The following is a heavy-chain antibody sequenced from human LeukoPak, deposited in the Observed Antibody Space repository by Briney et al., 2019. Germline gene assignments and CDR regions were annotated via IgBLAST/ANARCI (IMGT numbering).Heavy chain of an antibody. CDR3: ARGAIFVGGVGAQDY. V-gene: IGHV3-74*01. Sequence: GGSLRLSCAASGFRFSNSWMYWVRQGPGKGPVWVSRMKTDGTRIEYADSVKGRFTISRDNAKNTLFLQMSSLRVEDTAVYYCARGAIFVGGVGAQDYWGQGTLVTVSS. J-gene: IGHJ4*02. CDR1: GFRFSNSW. CDR2: MKTDGTRI. D-gene: IGHD1-26*01.